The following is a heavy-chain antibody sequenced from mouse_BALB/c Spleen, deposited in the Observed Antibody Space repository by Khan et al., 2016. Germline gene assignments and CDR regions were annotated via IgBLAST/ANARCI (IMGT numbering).Heavy chain of an antibody. Sequence: VQLQQSGAELVKPGASVKLSCTASGFTINGTYMHWVKQRLEQGLEWFGGTDPANGSIKYDPKFPGRATITADTSSNTSFLQLSCPTSEDTAVYYCARAYSYLYCDMDYWGQGTTVTVSS. CDR3: ARAYSYLYCDMDY. CDR1: GFTINGTY. CDR2: TDPANGSI. V-gene: IGHV14-3*02. J-gene: IGHJ4*01. D-gene: IGHD2-12*01.